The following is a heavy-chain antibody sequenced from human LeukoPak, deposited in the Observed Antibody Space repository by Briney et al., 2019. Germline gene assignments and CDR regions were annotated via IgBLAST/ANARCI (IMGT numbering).Heavy chain of an antibody. J-gene: IGHJ4*02. CDR3: ARVGWELLGPFDH. Sequence: SETLSLTCGVYGGSFSDYYWSWIRQPPGKGLEWIGEINHSGSTNYNPSLKSRVTISVDRSKNQFSLKLRSVIAADTAVYYCARVGWELLGPFDHWGQGTLVTVSS. V-gene: IGHV4-34*01. CDR2: INHSGST. CDR1: GGSFSDYY. D-gene: IGHD1-26*01.